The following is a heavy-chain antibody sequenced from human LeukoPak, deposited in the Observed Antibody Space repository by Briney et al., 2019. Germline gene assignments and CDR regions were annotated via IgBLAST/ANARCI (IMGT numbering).Heavy chain of an antibody. Sequence: GASVKVSCKVSGYTLTELSMHWVRQAPGKGLEWMGWISANSGNTNYAQKFQGRVTMTTDTSTDTAYMELRSLTSDDTAVFFCARRGGSGKLDYWGQGTLVTVSS. CDR2: ISANSGNT. V-gene: IGHV1-24*01. J-gene: IGHJ4*02. CDR3: ARRGGSGKLDY. CDR1: GYTLTELS. D-gene: IGHD3-10*01.